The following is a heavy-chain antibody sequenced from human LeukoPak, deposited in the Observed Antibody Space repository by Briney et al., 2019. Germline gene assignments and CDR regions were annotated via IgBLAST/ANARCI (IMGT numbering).Heavy chain of an antibody. CDR2: ISSSSSYI. J-gene: IGHJ4*02. D-gene: IGHD3-3*01. CDR3: ARDIYDLGYGGYFDY. V-gene: IGHV3-21*01. CDR1: GFTFNNYE. Sequence: GGSLRLSCAASGFTFNNYEMNWVRQAPGKGLEWVSSISSSSSYIYYADSVKGRFTISRDNAKNSLYLQMNSLRAEDTAVYYCARDIYDLGYGGYFDYWGQGTLVTVSS.